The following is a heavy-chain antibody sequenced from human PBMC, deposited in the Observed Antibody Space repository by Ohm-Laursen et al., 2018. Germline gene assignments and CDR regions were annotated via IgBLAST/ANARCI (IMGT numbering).Heavy chain of an antibody. V-gene: IGHV1-2*02. Sequence: ASVKVSCKASGYTFTSYYMHWVRQAPGQGLEWMGWINPNSGGTNYAQKFQGRVTMTRDTSIGTAYMELSRLRSDDTAVYYCARVGDIVVVPAPDYWGQGTLVTVSS. CDR1: GYTFTSYY. CDR2: INPNSGGT. J-gene: IGHJ4*02. D-gene: IGHD2-2*01. CDR3: ARVGDIVVVPAPDY.